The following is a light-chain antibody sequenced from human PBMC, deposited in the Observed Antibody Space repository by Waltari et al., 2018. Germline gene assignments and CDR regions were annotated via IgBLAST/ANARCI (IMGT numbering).Light chain of an antibody. Sequence: QSALTQPASVSGSPGQSITISCTGSRSDVGGYNYVSWYQQYPDKAPKLLIYEVSNRPSGVSNRFSGSKSGNTASLTISGLQAEDEADYYCCSYTGSRTPNVFGAGTKVTVL. CDR2: EVS. V-gene: IGLV2-14*01. CDR3: CSYTGSRTPNV. CDR1: RSDVGGYNY. J-gene: IGLJ1*01.